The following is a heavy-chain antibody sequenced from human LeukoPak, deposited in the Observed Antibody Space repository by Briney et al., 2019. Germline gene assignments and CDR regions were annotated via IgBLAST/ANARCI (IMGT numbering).Heavy chain of an antibody. D-gene: IGHD3-22*01. V-gene: IGHV3-20*04. CDR3: ARDSVYDSSGYYHY. CDR2: INWNGGST. J-gene: IGHJ4*02. CDR1: GFTFDDYG. Sequence: GGSLRLSCAASGFTFDDYGMSWVRQAPGKGLEWVSGINWNGGSTGYADSVKGRFTISRDNAENSLYLQMNSLRAEDTALYYCARDSVYDSSGYYHYWGQGTLVTVSS.